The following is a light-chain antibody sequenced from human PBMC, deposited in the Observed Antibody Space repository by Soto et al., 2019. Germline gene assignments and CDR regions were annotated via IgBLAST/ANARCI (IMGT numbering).Light chain of an antibody. CDR1: SSDVGGYNY. V-gene: IGLV2-11*01. CDR2: DVT. J-gene: IGLJ2*01. Sequence: QSALTQPRSVSASPGQSVAISCTGTSSDVGGYNYVSWYQQHPGKAPKLMIYDVTKRPSGVPDRFSGSKSGNTASLTISGLQAGDEADYYCCSYAGSYTLVFGGGTKVTVL. CDR3: CSYAGSYTLV.